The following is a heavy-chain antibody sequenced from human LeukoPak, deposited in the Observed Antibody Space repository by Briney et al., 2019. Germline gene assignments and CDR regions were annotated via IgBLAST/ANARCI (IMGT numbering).Heavy chain of an antibody. J-gene: IGHJ4*02. D-gene: IGHD2-21*02. V-gene: IGHV3-23*01. Sequence: GGSLRLSCAASGFTFSSYAMSWVRQAPGKGLEWVSAISGSGGSTYYADSVKGRLTISRDNSKNTLYLQMNSLRAEDTAVYYCAKDRGVWYYFDYWGQGTLVTVSS. CDR2: ISGSGGST. CDR1: GFTFSSYA. CDR3: AKDRGVWYYFDY.